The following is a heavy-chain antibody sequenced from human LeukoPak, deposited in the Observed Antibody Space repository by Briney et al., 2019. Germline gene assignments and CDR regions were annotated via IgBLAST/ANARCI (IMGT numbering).Heavy chain of an antibody. CDR2: IYTSGST. V-gene: IGHV4-61*02. J-gene: IGHJ6*03. CDR1: GGSISSGSYY. Sequence: SETLSLTCTVSGGSISSGSYYWSWIRQPAGKGLEWIGRIYTSGSTNYNPSLKSRVTISADTSKNQFSLKLSSVTAADTAVYYCARDRRFSYYYYMDVWGKGTTVTVSS. D-gene: IGHD3-10*01. CDR3: ARDRRFSYYYYMDV.